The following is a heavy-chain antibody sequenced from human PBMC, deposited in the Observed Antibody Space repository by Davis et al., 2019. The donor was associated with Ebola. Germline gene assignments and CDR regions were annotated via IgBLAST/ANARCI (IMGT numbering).Heavy chain of an antibody. CDR3: AREKGPQLALFDY. CDR2: ISSSSSTI. Sequence: GESLKISCAASGFTFSSYSMNWVRQAPGKGLEWVSYISSSSSTIYYADSVKLRFTISRDNAKNSLYLQMNSLRPEDTAVYYCAREKGPQLALFDYWGQGTLVTVSS. CDR1: GFTFSSYS. D-gene: IGHD6-13*01. J-gene: IGHJ4*02. V-gene: IGHV3-48*01.